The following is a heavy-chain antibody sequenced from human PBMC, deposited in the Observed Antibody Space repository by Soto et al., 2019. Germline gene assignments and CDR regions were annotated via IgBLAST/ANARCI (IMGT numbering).Heavy chain of an antibody. CDR3: ARLDLYEYRYYRRVYRPQYYFDY. CDR1: GYSFTSYW. J-gene: IGHJ4*02. Sequence: GESLKISCKGSGYSFTSYWISWVRQMPGKGLEWMGRIDPSDSYTNYSPSFQGHVTISADKSISTAYLQWSSLKASDTAMYYCARLDLYEYRYYRRVYRPQYYFDYWGQGTLVTVSS. CDR2: IDPSDSYT. V-gene: IGHV5-10-1*01. D-gene: IGHD4-4*01.